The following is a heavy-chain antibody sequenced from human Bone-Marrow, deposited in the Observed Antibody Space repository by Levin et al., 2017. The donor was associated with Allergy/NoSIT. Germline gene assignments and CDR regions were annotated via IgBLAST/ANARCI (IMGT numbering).Heavy chain of an antibody. V-gene: IGHV3-23*01. CDR3: AKVLGGYCSGGSCSTQLYYYYGMDV. Sequence: PGESLKISCAASGFTFSSYAMSWVRQAPGKGLEWVSAISGSGGSTYYADSVKGRFTISRDNSKNTLYLQMNSLRAEDTAVYYCAKVLGGYCSGGSCSTQLYYYYGMDVWGQGTTVTVSS. D-gene: IGHD2-15*01. CDR1: GFTFSSYA. CDR2: ISGSGGST. J-gene: IGHJ6*02.